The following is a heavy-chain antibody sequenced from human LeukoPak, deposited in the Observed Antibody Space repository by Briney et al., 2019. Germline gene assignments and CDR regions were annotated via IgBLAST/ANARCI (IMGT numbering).Heavy chain of an antibody. CDR1: GYTFTGYY. CDR2: INPNSGGT. J-gene: IGHJ4*02. Sequence: ASVKVSCKASGYTFTGYYMHWVRQAPGQGLEWMGWINPNSGGTNYAQKFQGRVTMTRDTSISTAYMELSRLRSDDTAVYYCAREVPGSNQIFDYWGQGTLVTVSS. D-gene: IGHD4-11*01. CDR3: AREVPGSNQIFDY. V-gene: IGHV1-2*02.